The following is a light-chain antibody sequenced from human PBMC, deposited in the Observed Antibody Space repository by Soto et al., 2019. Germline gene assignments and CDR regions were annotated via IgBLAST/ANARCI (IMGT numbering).Light chain of an antibody. V-gene: IGLV2-23*02. Sequence: QSALTQPASVSGSPGQSITVSCTGTSSDVGNYNFVSWYQQHPGKAPKLMIYEVSKRPSGVSNRFSGSKSGNTASLTISGLQAEDDADYDCCSYAGSNIPVIFGTGTKLTVL. J-gene: IGLJ1*01. CDR3: CSYAGSNIPVI. CDR2: EVS. CDR1: SSDVGNYNF.